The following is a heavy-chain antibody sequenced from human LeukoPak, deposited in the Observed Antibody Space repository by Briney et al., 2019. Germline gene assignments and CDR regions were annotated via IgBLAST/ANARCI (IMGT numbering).Heavy chain of an antibody. CDR2: ISYDGSNK. Sequence: PGRSLRLSCAASGFTFSSYAMHWVRQAPGKGLEWVAVISYDGSNKYYADSVKGRFTISRDNSKNTLYLQMNSLRAEDTAVYYCARDPSFITQPLYYFDYWGQGTLVTVSS. J-gene: IGHJ4*02. V-gene: IGHV3-30*04. CDR3: ARDPSFITQPLYYFDY. CDR1: GFTFSSYA. D-gene: IGHD3-22*01.